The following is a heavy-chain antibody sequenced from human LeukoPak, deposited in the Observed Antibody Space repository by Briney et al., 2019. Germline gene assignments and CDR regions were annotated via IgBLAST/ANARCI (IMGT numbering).Heavy chain of an antibody. D-gene: IGHD6-13*01. Sequence: SVKVSCKASGGTFSSYAISWVRQAPGQGLEWMGGIIPIFGTANYAQKFQGRVTITADESTSTAYMELSSLRSEDTAVYYCARVVSPIAAAVNWGQGALVTVSS. CDR3: ARVVSPIAAAVN. CDR1: GGTFSSYA. J-gene: IGHJ4*02. CDR2: IIPIFGTA. V-gene: IGHV1-69*13.